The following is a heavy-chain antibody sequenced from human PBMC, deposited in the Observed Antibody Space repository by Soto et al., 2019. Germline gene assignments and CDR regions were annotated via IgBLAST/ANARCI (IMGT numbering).Heavy chain of an antibody. Sequence: EVQLLESGGGLVQPGGSLRLSCAASGFTFSSYAMSWVRQAPGKGLEWVSAISGSGGSTYYADSVKGRFTISRDNSKNPLYLQMNSLRAEDTAVYYCAKGAYDSSGYYYPTIDYWGQGTLVTVSS. J-gene: IGHJ4*02. V-gene: IGHV3-23*01. CDR3: AKGAYDSSGYYYPTIDY. CDR1: GFTFSSYA. CDR2: ISGSGGST. D-gene: IGHD3-22*01.